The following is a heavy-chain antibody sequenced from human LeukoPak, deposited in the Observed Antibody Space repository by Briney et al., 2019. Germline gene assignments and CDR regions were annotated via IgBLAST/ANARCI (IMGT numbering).Heavy chain of an antibody. J-gene: IGHJ3*02. CDR1: GFTFSSYE. D-gene: IGHD6-13*01. Sequence: GGSLRLSCAASGFTFSSYEMNWVRQAPGKGLEWVANIKQDGSEKYYVDSVKGRFTISRDNAKNSLYLQMNSLRAEDTAVYYCAREEYSSSWDQDAFDIWGQGTMVTVSS. CDR3: AREEYSSSWDQDAFDI. V-gene: IGHV3-7*01. CDR2: IKQDGSEK.